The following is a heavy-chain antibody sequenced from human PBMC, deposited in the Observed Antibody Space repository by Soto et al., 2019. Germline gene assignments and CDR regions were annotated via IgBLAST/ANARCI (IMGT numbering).Heavy chain of an antibody. D-gene: IGHD3-10*01. Sequence: SETLSLTCAVYVGSFSGYYWSWIRQPPGKGLEWIGEINHSGSTNYNPSLKSRVTISVDTSKNQFSLKLSSVTAADTAVYYCARGRPAVYYYGSGSSRFDYWGQGTLVTVSS. CDR2: INHSGST. CDR3: ARGRPAVYYYGSGSSRFDY. V-gene: IGHV4-34*01. CDR1: VGSFSGYY. J-gene: IGHJ4*02.